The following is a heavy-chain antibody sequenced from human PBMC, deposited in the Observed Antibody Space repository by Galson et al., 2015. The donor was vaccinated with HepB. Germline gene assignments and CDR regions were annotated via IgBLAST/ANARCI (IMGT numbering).Heavy chain of an antibody. CDR2: VDYGGRT. CDR1: GDSITSSNFY. Sequence: ETLSLTCTVSGDSITSSNFYWGWTRQPPGKGLEWIGSVDYGGRTYYNPSLRGRLSISVDPSKSQFSLRLSSLTAADTAVYYCTRSHGGYWGQGTLVTVSP. J-gene: IGHJ4*02. D-gene: IGHD4-23*01. V-gene: IGHV4-39*01. CDR3: TRSHGGY.